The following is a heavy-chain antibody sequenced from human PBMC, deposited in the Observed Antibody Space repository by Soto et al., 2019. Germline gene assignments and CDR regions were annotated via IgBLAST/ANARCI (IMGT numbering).Heavy chain of an antibody. CDR2: IYSGGST. J-gene: IGHJ6*02. CDR3: AREGLSEKGYYYYYGMNV. CDR1: GFTVSSNY. V-gene: IGHV3-53*01. D-gene: IGHD3-16*02. Sequence: GGSLRLSCAASGFTVSSNYMSWVRQAPGKGLEWVSVIYSGGSTYYADSVKGRFTNSRDNSKNTLYLQMNSLRAEDTAVYYCAREGLSEKGYYYYYGMNVWGQGTTVTV.